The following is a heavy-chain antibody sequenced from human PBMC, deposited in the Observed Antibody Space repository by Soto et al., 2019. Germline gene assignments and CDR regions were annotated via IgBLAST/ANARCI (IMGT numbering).Heavy chain of an antibody. Sequence: SETLSLNGTFSGCAINSGGYCWSWVRQHPGKGLEWSGYIYYSGSTHYNPSLNCRFSISVETSKHQFSLRLTSVTAVDTAVYYCATDGSLNYYNAIDVWGQGITVPASS. J-gene: IGHJ6*02. CDR1: GCAINSGGYC. D-gene: IGHD3-10*01. CDR2: IYYSGST. CDR3: ATDGSLNYYNAIDV. V-gene: IGHV4-31*03.